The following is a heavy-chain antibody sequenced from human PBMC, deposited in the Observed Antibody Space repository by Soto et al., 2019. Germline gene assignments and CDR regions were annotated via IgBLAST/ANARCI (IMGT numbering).Heavy chain of an antibody. J-gene: IGHJ2*01. CDR2: IIPIFGTA. CDR3: ASSPPPTVTMYSRFFDL. CDR1: GGTFSSYA. Sequence: QVQLVQSGAEVKKPGSSVKVSCKTSGGTFSSYAINWVRQAPGQGLEWMGGIIPIFGTANYAQKFQGRITLTAYKSMNTAYMELRSLRSDDTAVYYCASSPPPTVTMYSRFFDLWGRGTLVTVSS. V-gene: IGHV1-69*14. D-gene: IGHD4-17*01.